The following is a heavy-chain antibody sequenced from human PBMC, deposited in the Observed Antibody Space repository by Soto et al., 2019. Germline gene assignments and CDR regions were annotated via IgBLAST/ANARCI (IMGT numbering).Heavy chain of an antibody. V-gene: IGHV3-30-3*01. CDR3: SATFGELIVRDD. D-gene: IGHD3-10*01. CDR2: ISYDGSNK. J-gene: IGHJ4*02. Sequence: QVQLVESGGGVVQPGRSLRLSCAASGFTFSSYAMHWVRQAPGKGLEWVAVISYDGSNKYYADSVKGRFTISRDNSKNTLYLQMNSLRADDTAVYYCSATFGELIVRDDWGQGTLVTVYS. CDR1: GFTFSSYA.